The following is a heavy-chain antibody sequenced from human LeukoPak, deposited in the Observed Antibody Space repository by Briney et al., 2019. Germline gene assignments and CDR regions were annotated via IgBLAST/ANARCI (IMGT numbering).Heavy chain of an antibody. CDR1: GFTFSSYA. Sequence: GGSLRLSCAASGFTFSSYAMSWVRQAPGKGLEWDSAISGSGGSTYYADSVKGRFTISRDNSKNTLYLQMNSLRAEDTAVYYCAKVSGWYWAGEFDYWGQGTLVTVSS. V-gene: IGHV3-23*01. D-gene: IGHD6-19*01. CDR2: ISGSGGST. CDR3: AKVSGWYWAGEFDY. J-gene: IGHJ4*02.